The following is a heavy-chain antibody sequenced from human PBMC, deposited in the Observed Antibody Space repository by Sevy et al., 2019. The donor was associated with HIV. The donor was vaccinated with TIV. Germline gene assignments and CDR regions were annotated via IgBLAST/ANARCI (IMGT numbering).Heavy chain of an antibody. CDR2: ISRSGGST. V-gene: IGHV3-23*01. Sequence: GGSLRLSCAASRFTFSNYAMSWVRQAPGKGLEWVSSISRSGGSTYYADSVKGRFTISRDNSKNTLYLQMNRLRAEDTAVYYWAKVDVVVPVADYGMDVWGQGTTVTVSS. J-gene: IGHJ6*02. CDR3: AKVDVVVPVADYGMDV. CDR1: RFTFSNYA. D-gene: IGHD2-2*01.